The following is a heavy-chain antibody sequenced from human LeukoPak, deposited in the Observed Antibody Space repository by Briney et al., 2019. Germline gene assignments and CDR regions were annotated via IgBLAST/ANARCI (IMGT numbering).Heavy chain of an antibody. CDR1: GGTINDYA. CDR2: TIPIFGTI. J-gene: IGHJ6*03. V-gene: IGHV1-69*06. CDR3: AAPPPGYSFSNHYYYMDV. D-gene: IGHD1-1*01. Sequence: SVKVSCKPSGGTINDYAIYWVRQAPGQGLEWMARTIPIFGTINYAQNFQDRLTLSADKSTNTAHMELSSLRFDDTAIYYCAAPPPGYSFSNHYYYMDVWGKGTSVIVSS.